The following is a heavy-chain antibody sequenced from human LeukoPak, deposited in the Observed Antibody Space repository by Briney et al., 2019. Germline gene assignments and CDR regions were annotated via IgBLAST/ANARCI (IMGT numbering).Heavy chain of an antibody. CDR3: ARLRSFDY. CDR1: GYTFISYY. V-gene: IGHV1-46*01. Sequence: GASVKVSCKAFGYTFISYYIHWVRQAPGQGLEWMGIINPSGSRTSYAQKFQGRVNMTRDTSISTAYMELSRLRSDDTAVYYCARLRSFDYWGQGTLVTVSS. D-gene: IGHD5-12*01. CDR2: INPSGSRT. J-gene: IGHJ4*02.